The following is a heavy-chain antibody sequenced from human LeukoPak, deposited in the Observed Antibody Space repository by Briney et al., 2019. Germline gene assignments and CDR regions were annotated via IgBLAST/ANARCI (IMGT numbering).Heavy chain of an antibody. CDR1: GYTFTSYY. J-gene: IGHJ4*02. Sequence: ASVKVSCKASGYTFTSYYMHWVRQAPGQGLEWMGIINPSGGSTSYAQKFQGRVTMTTDTSTSTAYMELRSLRSDDTAVYYCARTGPYYGSGSWRTYYFDYWGQGTLVTVSS. D-gene: IGHD3-10*01. V-gene: IGHV1-46*01. CDR2: INPSGGST. CDR3: ARTGPYYGSGSWRTYYFDY.